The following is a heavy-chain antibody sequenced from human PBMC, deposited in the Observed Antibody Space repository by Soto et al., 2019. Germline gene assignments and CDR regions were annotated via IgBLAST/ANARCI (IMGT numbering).Heavy chain of an antibody. V-gene: IGHV3-48*02. CDR3: AKGPHTNVGWPYYFES. CDR1: GFSLADYP. CDR2: SSPRGDTI. J-gene: IGHJ4*02. Sequence: GGSLRLSCVASGFSLADYPMNWVRQTPGKGLEWISYSSPRGDTIYYADSVEDRFTISRDNARNSLSLHMSSLRDEDSALYYCAKGPHTNVGWPYYFESWGQGVPVTVSS. D-gene: IGHD6-19*01.